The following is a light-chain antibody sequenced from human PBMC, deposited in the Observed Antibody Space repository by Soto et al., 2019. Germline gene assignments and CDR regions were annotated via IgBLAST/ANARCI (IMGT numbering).Light chain of an antibody. V-gene: IGKV1D-16*01. CDR3: QQYYSYPT. Sequence: DIQMTQSPSSLSASVGDRVTITCRASQGISSRLVWYQQQPGKAPKSLIYAASNLHSGVPSRFSGSGSGTDFTLSISSLQPEDFATYYCQQYYSYPTFGTGTTVDIK. J-gene: IGKJ3*01. CDR2: AAS. CDR1: QGISSR.